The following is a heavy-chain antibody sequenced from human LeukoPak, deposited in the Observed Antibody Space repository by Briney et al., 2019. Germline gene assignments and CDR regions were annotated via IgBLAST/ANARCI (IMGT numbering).Heavy chain of an antibody. Sequence: SSETLSLTCTVSGGSISSYYWSWIRQAPGKGLEWIGYIYYSGSTNYNPSLKSRVTISVDTSKNQFSLKLSSVTAADTAVYYCARVECGGSCYDFRGAFDIWGQGTMVTVSS. CDR3: ARVECGGSCYDFRGAFDI. D-gene: IGHD2-15*01. CDR1: GGSISSYY. J-gene: IGHJ3*02. V-gene: IGHV4-59*01. CDR2: IYYSGST.